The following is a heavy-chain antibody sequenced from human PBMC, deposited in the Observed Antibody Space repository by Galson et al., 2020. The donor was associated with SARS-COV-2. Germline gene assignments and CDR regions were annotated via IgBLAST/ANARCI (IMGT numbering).Heavy chain of an antibody. CDR1: GFSFEYYG. CDR2: ISHAGTNI. V-gene: IGHV3-30*18. Sequence: GESLKISCAASGFSFEYYGMHWVRQGPGKGLEWVAAISHAGTNIYYSDSVRGRFAISRDNSKNTLYLQMNSLTTEDTAIYFCAKDHVLQYFVGPFDFWGQGDLVTVSS. CDR3: AKDHVLQYFVGPFDF. J-gene: IGHJ4*02. D-gene: IGHD3-9*01.